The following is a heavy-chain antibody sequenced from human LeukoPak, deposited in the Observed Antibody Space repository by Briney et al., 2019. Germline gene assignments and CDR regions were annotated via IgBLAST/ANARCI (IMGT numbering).Heavy chain of an antibody. CDR3: ARDPSPPGAFDI. J-gene: IGHJ3*02. Sequence: SGGSLRLSCAASGFTFSSYAIHWVRQAPGKGLEWVAVILYDGTNKYYADSVKGRFTISRDNSKNTLYLQMNSLRAEDSAMYYCARDPSPPGAFDIWGQGTMVTVSS. V-gene: IGHV3-30-3*01. CDR2: ILYDGTNK. CDR1: GFTFSSYA.